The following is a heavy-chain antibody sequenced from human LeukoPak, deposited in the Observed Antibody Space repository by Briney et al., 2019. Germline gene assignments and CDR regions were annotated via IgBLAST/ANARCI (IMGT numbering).Heavy chain of an antibody. CDR3: ARGGLKSVALDI. Sequence: SETLSLTCAVYGGSFSGYYWSWIRQPPGKGVEWIGEINHSGSTNYNPSLKSRVTISVDTSKNQFSLKLSSVTAADTAVYYCARGGLKSVALDIWGQGTMVTVSS. J-gene: IGHJ3*02. D-gene: IGHD3-22*01. CDR1: GGSFSGYY. CDR2: INHSGST. V-gene: IGHV4-34*01.